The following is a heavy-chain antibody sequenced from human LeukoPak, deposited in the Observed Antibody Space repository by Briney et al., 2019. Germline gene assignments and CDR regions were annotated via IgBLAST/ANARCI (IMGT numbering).Heavy chain of an antibody. D-gene: IGHD6-6*01. Sequence: GGSLRLSCAASGFTFSGSAMHWVRQASGKGLEWVGRIRSKANSYATAYAASVKGRFTISRDDSKNTAYLQMNSLKTEDTAVYYCTSGYDSSSAPFDYWGQGTLVTVSS. V-gene: IGHV3-73*01. CDR3: TSGYDSSSAPFDY. J-gene: IGHJ4*02. CDR1: GFTFSGSA. CDR2: IRSKANSYAT.